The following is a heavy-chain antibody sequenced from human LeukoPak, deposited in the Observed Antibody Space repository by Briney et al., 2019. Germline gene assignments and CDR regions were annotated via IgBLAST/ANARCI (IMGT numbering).Heavy chain of an antibody. V-gene: IGHV1-2*02. CDR3: ARGVWLESYFDY. CDR2: INPNSGGT. CDR1: GYTFTGYY. D-gene: IGHD6-19*01. Sequence: ASVKVSCKASGYTFTGYYMHWVRQAPGQGLEWMGWINPNSGGTNYAQKFQGRVTMTRDTSISTAYMELSRQRSDDTAVYYCARGVWLESYFDYWGQGTLVTVSS. J-gene: IGHJ4*02.